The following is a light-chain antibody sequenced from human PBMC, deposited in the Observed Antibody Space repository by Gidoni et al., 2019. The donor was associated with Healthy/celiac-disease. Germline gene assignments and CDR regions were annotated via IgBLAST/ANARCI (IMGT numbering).Light chain of an antibody. CDR1: QGISSY. Sequence: DIQLTQSPSFLSASVGDRATITCRASQGISSYLAWYQQKPGKAPNLLIYAASTLQSGVPSRFSGSGSGTEFTLTISSLQPEDFATYYCQQLNNYPLTFXGXTKVEIK. CDR2: AAS. V-gene: IGKV1-9*01. CDR3: QQLNNYPLT. J-gene: IGKJ4*01.